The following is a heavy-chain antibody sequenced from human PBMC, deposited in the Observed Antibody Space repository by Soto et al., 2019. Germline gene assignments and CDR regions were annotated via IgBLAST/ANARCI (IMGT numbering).Heavy chain of an antibody. J-gene: IGHJ5*02. V-gene: IGHV4-39*01. CDR1: GDSISINTHF. CDR2: LYYSGSP. CDR3: ARRPAYDSSGYVQFDP. D-gene: IGHD3-22*01. Sequence: QLQQSGPGLVKPSETLSLTCSVSGDSISINTHFWDWIRQPQGKGLEWIGTLYYSGSPYYNPSLKRRVTIFVDTSKNQFSLKLASVTAADTAVYYCARRPAYDSSGYVQFDPWGQGTLVTVLS.